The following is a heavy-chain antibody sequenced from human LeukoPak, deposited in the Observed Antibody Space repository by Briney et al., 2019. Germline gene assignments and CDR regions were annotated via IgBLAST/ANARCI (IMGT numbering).Heavy chain of an antibody. CDR3: ATFRFDGGCFDY. V-gene: IGHV1-46*01. CDR1: GYTFTSYY. D-gene: IGHD3-16*01. CDR2: INPSGGST. Sequence: ASVKVSCKASGYTFTSYYMHWVRQAPGQGLEWMGIINPSGGSTSYAQKFQGRVTMTTDTSTSTAYMELRSLRSDDTAVYYCATFRFDGGCFDYWGQGTLVTVSS. J-gene: IGHJ4*02.